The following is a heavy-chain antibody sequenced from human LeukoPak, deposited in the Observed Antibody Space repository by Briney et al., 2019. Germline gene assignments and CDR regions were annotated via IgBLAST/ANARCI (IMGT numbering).Heavy chain of an antibody. Sequence: GGSLRLSCEDSGFTFSSYEMNWVRQAPGKGLEWVSYISSSGSTIYYADSVKGRFTISRDNAKNSLYLQMNSLRAEDTAVYYCAELGITMIGGVWGKGTTVTISS. J-gene: IGHJ6*04. V-gene: IGHV3-48*03. D-gene: IGHD3-10*02. CDR3: AELGITMIGGV. CDR1: GFTFSSYE. CDR2: ISSSGSTI.